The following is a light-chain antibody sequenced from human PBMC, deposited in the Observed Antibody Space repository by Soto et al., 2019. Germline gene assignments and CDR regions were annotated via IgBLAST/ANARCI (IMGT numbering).Light chain of an antibody. CDR3: MQGLQTPYT. CDR2: LGS. V-gene: IGKV2-28*01. Sequence: DIVMTQSPLSLPVTPGEPASISCRSSQSLLHSSGYDHLDWYLQKPGQSPQLLIYLGSNRASGVPDRFSGSGSGTDFTLKISRVEAADVGVYFCMQGLQTPYTFGQGTKLEMK. J-gene: IGKJ2*01. CDR1: QSLLHSSGYDH.